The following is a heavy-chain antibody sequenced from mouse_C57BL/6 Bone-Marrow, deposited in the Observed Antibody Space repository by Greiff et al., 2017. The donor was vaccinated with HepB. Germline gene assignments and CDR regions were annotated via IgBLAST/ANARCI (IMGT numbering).Heavy chain of an antibody. CDR3: ARPGYKGAMDY. CDR2: IRNLAYSI. V-gene: IGHV5-15*01. D-gene: IGHD1-3*01. J-gene: IGHJ4*01. Sequence: EVQLVESGGGLVQPGGSLKLSCAASGFTFSDYGMAWVRQAPRKGPEWVAFIRNLAYSIYYAATVTGRFTISRENAKNTLYLEMSSLRSEDTAMYYCARPGYKGAMDYWGQGTSVTVSS. CDR1: GFTFSDYG.